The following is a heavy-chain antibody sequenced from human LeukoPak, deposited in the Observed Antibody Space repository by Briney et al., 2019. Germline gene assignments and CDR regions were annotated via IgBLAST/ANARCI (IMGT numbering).Heavy chain of an antibody. J-gene: IGHJ5*02. CDR2: INHSGST. CDR3: ARLLNYDFWSGYYKYNWSDP. Sequence: PSETLSLTCAVYGGSFSGYYWSWIRQPPGKGLEWIGEINHSGSTNYNPSLKSRVTISVDTSKNQFSLKLSSVTAADTAVYYCARLLNYDFWSGYYKYNWSDPWGQGTLVTVSS. V-gene: IGHV4-34*01. D-gene: IGHD3-3*01. CDR1: GGSFSGYY.